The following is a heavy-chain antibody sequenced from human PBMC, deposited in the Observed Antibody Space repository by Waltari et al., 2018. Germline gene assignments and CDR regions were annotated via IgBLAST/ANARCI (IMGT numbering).Heavy chain of an antibody. Sequence: GAEVKKPGASVKVSCKASGYTFTGYYMHWVRQAPGQGLEWMGWINPNSGGTNYAQKFQGRVTMTRDTSISTAYMELSRLRSDDTAVYYCARAFHCSGGSCYYYYYYGMDVWGQGTTVTVSS. CDR1: GYTFTGYY. V-gene: IGHV1-2*02. CDR3: ARAFHCSGGSCYYYYYYGMDV. J-gene: IGHJ6*02. CDR2: INPNSGGT. D-gene: IGHD2-15*01.